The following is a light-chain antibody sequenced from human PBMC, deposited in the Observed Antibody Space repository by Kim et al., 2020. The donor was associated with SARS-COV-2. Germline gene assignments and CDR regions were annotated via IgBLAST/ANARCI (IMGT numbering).Light chain of an antibody. Sequence: PGQTARIPCSGDALPKQYAYWFRQKPGQAPVVVIYEDTERPSGIPERFSGSTSGTTVTLTISGVQAEDEADYYCQSADSSDTYWVFGGGTQLTVL. CDR1: ALPKQY. V-gene: IGLV3-25*03. CDR2: EDT. CDR3: QSADSSDTYWV. J-gene: IGLJ3*02.